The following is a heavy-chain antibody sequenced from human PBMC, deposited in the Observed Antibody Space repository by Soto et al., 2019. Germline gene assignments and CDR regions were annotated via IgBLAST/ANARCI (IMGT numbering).Heavy chain of an antibody. CDR2: ISAYNGNT. Sequence: QVQLVQSGAEVKKPGASVKVSCKASGYTFTSYGISWVRQAPGQGLEWMGWISAYNGNTNYAQKLQGRVTMTTDTSTSTDYMELRSLRSEDTAVYYCGRDAYSSGWYWFDPWGQGTLVTVSS. CDR1: GYTFTSYG. D-gene: IGHD6-19*01. J-gene: IGHJ5*02. V-gene: IGHV1-18*04. CDR3: GRDAYSSGWYWFDP.